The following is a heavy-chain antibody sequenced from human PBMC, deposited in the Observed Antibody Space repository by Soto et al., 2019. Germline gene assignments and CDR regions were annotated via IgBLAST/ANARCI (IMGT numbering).Heavy chain of an antibody. J-gene: IGHJ4*02. CDR2: ISGSGGST. CDR1: GFTFSSYA. V-gene: IGHV3-23*01. CDR3: AKDVLGYCSGGSCYLVDY. D-gene: IGHD2-15*01. Sequence: GGSLRLSCAASGFTFSSYAMSWVRQAPGKGLEWVSAISGSGGSTYYADSVKGRFTISRDNSKNTLYLQMNSLRAEDTAVYYCAKDVLGYCSGGSCYLVDYWGQGTLVTVSS.